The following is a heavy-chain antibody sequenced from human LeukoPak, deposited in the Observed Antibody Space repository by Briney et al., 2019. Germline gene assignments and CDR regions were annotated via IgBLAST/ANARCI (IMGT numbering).Heavy chain of an antibody. CDR3: ARGPSPAEPPY. Sequence: GGSLRLSCAASGFTVSSNYMSWVRQAPGKGLEWVSVIYSGGSTYYADSVKGRFTISRDNSKNTLYLRMNSLRAEDTAVYYCARGPSPAEPPYWGQGTLVTVSS. CDR1: GFTVSSNY. V-gene: IGHV3-66*02. J-gene: IGHJ4*02. CDR2: IYSGGST. D-gene: IGHD2-2*01.